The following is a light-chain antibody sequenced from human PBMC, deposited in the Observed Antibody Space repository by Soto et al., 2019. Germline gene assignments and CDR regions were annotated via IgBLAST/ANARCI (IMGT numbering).Light chain of an antibody. V-gene: IGKV3-11*01. CDR1: QSVNSY. J-gene: IGKJ5*01. Sequence: EIVLTQSPATLSLSPGERATLSCRASQSVNSYLAWYQHKPGQAPRLLIYGASNRATGIPARFSGSGSGTDFTLTISSLEPEDFALYYCQQRSNWPPLTFGQGTRLEIK. CDR3: QQRSNWPPLT. CDR2: GAS.